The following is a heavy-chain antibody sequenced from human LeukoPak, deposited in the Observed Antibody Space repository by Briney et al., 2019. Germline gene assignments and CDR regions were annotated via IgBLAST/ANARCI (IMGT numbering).Heavy chain of an antibody. CDR1: GFTFDDYA. D-gene: IGHD3-22*01. CDR3: AKVFYDSSGYYLDY. V-gene: IGHV3-9*01. Sequence: GGSLRLSCAASGFTFDDYAMHWVRQAPGKGLEWVSGISWNSGSIGYADSVKGRFAISRDNAKNSLYLQMNSLRAEDTALYYCAKVFYDSSGYYLDYWGQGTLVTVSS. J-gene: IGHJ4*02. CDR2: ISWNSGSI.